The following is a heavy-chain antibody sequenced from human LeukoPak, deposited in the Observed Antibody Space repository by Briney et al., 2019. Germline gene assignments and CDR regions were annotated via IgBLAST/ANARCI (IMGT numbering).Heavy chain of an antibody. J-gene: IGHJ4*02. CDR2: ISGSGGST. V-gene: IGHV3-23*01. CDR3: ARDTLGEGEDANYAVYYFDY. CDR1: GFTFSSYG. Sequence: PGGSLRLSCAASGFTFSSYGMSWVRQAPGKGLEWVSAISGSGGSTYYADSVKGRFTISRDNSKNTLYLQMNSLRADDTAVYYCARDTLGEGEDANYAVYYFDYWGQGTVVTVSS. D-gene: IGHD4/OR15-4a*01.